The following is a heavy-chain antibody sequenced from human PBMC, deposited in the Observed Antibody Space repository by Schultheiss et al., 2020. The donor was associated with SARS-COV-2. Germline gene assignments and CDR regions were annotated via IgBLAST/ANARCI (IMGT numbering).Heavy chain of an antibody. CDR3: ARAWSGPGY. Sequence: GGSLRLSCAASGFTFSSYGMHWVRQAPGKGLEWVGRIKSKTDGGTTDYAAPVKGRFTISRDNSKNTLYLQMNSLRAEDTAVYYCARAWSGPGYWGQGTLVTVSS. J-gene: IGHJ4*02. V-gene: IGHV3-15*01. CDR2: IKSKTDGGTT. CDR1: GFTFSSYG. D-gene: IGHD3-3*01.